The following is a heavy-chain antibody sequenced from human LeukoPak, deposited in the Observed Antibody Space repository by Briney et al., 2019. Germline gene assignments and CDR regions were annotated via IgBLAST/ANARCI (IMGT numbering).Heavy chain of an antibody. CDR1: GGSISSGDYY. CDR3: ARSAPGRIAAAGTGWFDP. CDR2: IYYSGST. V-gene: IGHV4-61*08. D-gene: IGHD6-13*01. J-gene: IGHJ5*02. Sequence: SETLSLTCTVSGGSISSGDYYWSWIRQPPGKGLEWIGYIYYSGSTNYNPSLKSRVTISVDTSKNQFSLKLSSVTAADTAVYYCARSAPGRIAAAGTGWFDPWGQGTLVTVSS.